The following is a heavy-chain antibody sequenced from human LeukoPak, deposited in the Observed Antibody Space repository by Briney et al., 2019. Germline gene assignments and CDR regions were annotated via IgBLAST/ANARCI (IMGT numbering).Heavy chain of an antibody. CDR2: ISYDGSNK. D-gene: IGHD6-13*01. CDR3: ARDPYPGIAAAGYFDY. CDR1: GFTFSSYA. V-gene: IGHV3-30-3*01. J-gene: IGHJ4*02. Sequence: GGSLRLSCAASGFTFSSYAMHWVRQAPGKGLEWVAIISYDGSNKYYADSVKGRFTISRDNSKNTLYLQMNSLGAEDTAVYYCARDPYPGIAAAGYFDYWGQGTLVTVSS.